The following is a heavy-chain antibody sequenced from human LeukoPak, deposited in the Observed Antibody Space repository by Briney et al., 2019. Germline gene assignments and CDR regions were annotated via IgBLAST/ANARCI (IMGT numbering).Heavy chain of an antibody. Sequence: SETLSLTCTVSGGSISGYHWSWIRQPPGKGLEYIGYIYYSGSTDSNPSLKSRVTISLDTSKNQFSLNLSSVTAADTAVYYCARRWVYDKRAFDAWGQGTMVTVSS. CDR3: ARRWVYDKRAFDA. CDR2: IYYSGST. J-gene: IGHJ3*01. CDR1: GGSISGYH. V-gene: IGHV4-59*08. D-gene: IGHD3-16*01.